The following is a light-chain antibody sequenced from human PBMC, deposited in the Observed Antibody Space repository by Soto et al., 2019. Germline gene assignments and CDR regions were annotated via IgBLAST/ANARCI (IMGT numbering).Light chain of an antibody. CDR3: QQYKSYPRT. J-gene: IGKJ1*01. CDR1: QSSSSW. V-gene: IGKV1-5*03. Sequence: DIQMTQSPSTLSASVGDRVTITCRASQSSSSWLAWYQQKPGKAPKLLIYKASTLESGIPSRFSGSGSGTEFTLTISSLQPDDFATYYCQQYKSYPRTCDQGTKVESK. CDR2: KAS.